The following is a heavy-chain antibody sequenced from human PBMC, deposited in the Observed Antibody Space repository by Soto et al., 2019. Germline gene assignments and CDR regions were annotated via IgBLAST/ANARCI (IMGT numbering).Heavy chain of an antibody. J-gene: IGHJ4*02. CDR1: GYTFTSYA. CDR2: INAGNGNT. D-gene: IGHD1-26*01. CDR3: ASGLGLYYFDS. V-gene: IGHV1-3*01. Sequence: QVQLVQSGAEVKKPGASVKVSCKASGYTFTSYAMHWVRQAPGQRLEWMGWINAGNGNTKYSQKFQGRVTITRDTSAITAYMALSSLRSADTAVSYCASGLGLYYFDSCGQVTLVTVSS.